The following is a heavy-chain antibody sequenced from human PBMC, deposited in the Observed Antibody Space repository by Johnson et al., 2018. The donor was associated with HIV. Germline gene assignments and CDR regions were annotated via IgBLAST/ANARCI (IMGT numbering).Heavy chain of an antibody. CDR3: AREPRIAAFRDAFDI. CDR1: GIIVTGNF. D-gene: IGHD6-6*01. CDR2: INAGGDT. J-gene: IGHJ3*02. Sequence: VQLVESGGGLVQPGGSLRLSCAASGIIVTGNFMSWVRQAPGKGLEWVSVINAGGDTYYADSVKGRFTISRDRSKNTVSLQMNSLRVEDTAVYYCAREPRIAAFRDAFDIWGQGTMVTVSS. V-gene: IGHV3-66*01.